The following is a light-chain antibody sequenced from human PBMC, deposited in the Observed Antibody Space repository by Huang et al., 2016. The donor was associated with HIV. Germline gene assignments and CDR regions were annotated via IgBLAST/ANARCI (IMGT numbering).Light chain of an antibody. CDR1: QSLVHSDGNTY. CDR2: KVS. J-gene: IGKJ2*01. CDR3: MQGTFWYT. Sequence: DVVMTQSPVSLPVTLGQSASISCRSSQSLVHSDGNTYVKWFHQRPGQSPRRLIYKVSNRDSGVPDRFSGSGSGTDFTLKISRVEAEDVGVYYCMQGTFWYTFGQGTKVEIK. V-gene: IGKV2-30*02.